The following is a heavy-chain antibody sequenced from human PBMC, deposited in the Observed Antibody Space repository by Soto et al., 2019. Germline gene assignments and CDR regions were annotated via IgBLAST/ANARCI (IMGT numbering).Heavy chain of an antibody. CDR3: ASRSAVIAAAGPLGMDV. J-gene: IGHJ6*02. V-gene: IGHV3-30-3*01. CDR2: ISYNRSNI. CDR1: GFTFSSYA. D-gene: IGHD6-13*01. Sequence: GGSLRLSCAASGFTFSSYAMHWVRQAPGKGLEWVSVISYNRSNIYYADSVKGRFTISRDNAKNSLYLQMNSLRAEDTAVYYCASRSAVIAAAGPLGMDVWGQGTTVTVSS.